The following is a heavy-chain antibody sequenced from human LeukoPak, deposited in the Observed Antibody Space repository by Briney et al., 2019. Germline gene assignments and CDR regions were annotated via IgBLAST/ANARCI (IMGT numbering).Heavy chain of an antibody. J-gene: IGHJ4*02. D-gene: IGHD4-17*01. CDR1: GYSISSGYY. V-gene: IGHV4-38-2*02. Sequence: SETLSLTFTVSGYSISSGYYWGWIRQPPGKGLEWIGSIYHSGSVYFNPSLKSRVTISVDTSNNQFSLKLSSVTAADTAVYYCASTITETTDYWGQGTLVTVSS. CDR2: IYHSGSV. CDR3: ASTITETTDY.